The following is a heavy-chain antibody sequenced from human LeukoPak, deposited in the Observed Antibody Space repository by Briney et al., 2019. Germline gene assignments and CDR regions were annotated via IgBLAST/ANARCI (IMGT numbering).Heavy chain of an antibody. D-gene: IGHD4-17*01. CDR1: GGSFSGYY. Sequence: SETLSLTCAVHGGSFSGYYWSWIRPPPREGLEWSGEINLSVSTNYNPSLKRRVTISVDTSKNQFSLKLTSVTAADTAVYYCARGMGTVTKRRSYYFDYWGQGTLVTVSS. CDR2: INLSVST. V-gene: IGHV4-34*01. CDR3: ARGMGTVTKRRSYYFDY. J-gene: IGHJ4*02.